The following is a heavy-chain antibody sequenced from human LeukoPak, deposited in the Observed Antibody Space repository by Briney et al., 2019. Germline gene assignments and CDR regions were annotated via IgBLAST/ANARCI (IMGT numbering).Heavy chain of an antibody. CDR3: ASTNQWLVSPQIHFDY. D-gene: IGHD6-19*01. Sequence: SETLSLTCTVSGGSISSYYWSWIWQPPGKGLEWIGYIYYSGSTNYNPSLKSRVTISVDTSKNQFSLKLSSVTAADTAVYYCASTNQWLVSPQIHFDYWGQGTLVTVSS. J-gene: IGHJ4*02. CDR2: IYYSGST. V-gene: IGHV4-59*01. CDR1: GGSISSYY.